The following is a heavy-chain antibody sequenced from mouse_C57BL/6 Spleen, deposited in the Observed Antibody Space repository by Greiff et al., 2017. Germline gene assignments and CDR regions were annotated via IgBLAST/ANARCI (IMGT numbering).Heavy chain of an antibody. V-gene: IGHV1-22*01. CDR2: INPNNGGT. D-gene: IGHD1-1*01. J-gene: IGHJ4*01. CDR1: GYTFTDYN. Sequence: EVQLQQSGPELVKPGASVKMSCKASGYTFTDYNMHWVKQSHGKSLEWIGYINPNNGGTSYNQKFKGKATLTVNKSSSTAYMELRSLTSEDSAVYYCARYYGSSGGYAMDYWGQGTSVTVSS. CDR3: ARYYGSSGGYAMDY.